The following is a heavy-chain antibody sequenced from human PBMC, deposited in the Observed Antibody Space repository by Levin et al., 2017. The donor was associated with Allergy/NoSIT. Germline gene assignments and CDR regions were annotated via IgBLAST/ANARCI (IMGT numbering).Heavy chain of an antibody. D-gene: IGHD3-9*01. CDR2: ISSSSSYI. CDR3: ARLRYFDWFEAEYLDV. CDR1: GFTFSSYS. Sequence: GESLKISCAASGFTFSSYSMNWVRQAPGKGLEWVSSISSSSSYIYYADSVKGRFTISRDNAKNSLYLQMNSLRAEDTAVYYCARLRYFDWFEAEYLDVWGKGTTVTVSS. J-gene: IGHJ6*04. V-gene: IGHV3-21*01.